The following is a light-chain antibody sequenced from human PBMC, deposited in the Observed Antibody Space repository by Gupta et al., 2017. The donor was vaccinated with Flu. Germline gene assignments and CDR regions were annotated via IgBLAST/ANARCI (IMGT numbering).Light chain of an antibody. CDR2: QDS. CDR3: QAWDSSTVV. Sequence: SYELIQQPSVSVSPGQPASIPCSGDKLGDKYACWYQQKPGQSPVLVIYQDSKRPSGIPERFSGSNSGNTATLTISGTQAMDEADYYCQAWDSSTVVFGGGTKLTVL. J-gene: IGLJ2*01. V-gene: IGLV3-1*01. CDR1: KLGDKY.